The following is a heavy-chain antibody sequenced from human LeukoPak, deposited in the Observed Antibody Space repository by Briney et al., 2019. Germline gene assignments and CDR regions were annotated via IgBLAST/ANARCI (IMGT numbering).Heavy chain of an antibody. CDR3: ARRNYDYYGMDV. CDR1: GFTFSTYS. CDR2: ISSSGSFT. J-gene: IGHJ6*02. Sequence: PGGPLRLSCAASGFTFSTYSMNWVRQAPGKGLEWVSSISSSGSFTHYADSLKGRFTISRDNAKNSLYLQMHSLRAEDMAVYYCARRNYDYYGMDVWGQGTAVTVSS. V-gene: IGHV3-21*01.